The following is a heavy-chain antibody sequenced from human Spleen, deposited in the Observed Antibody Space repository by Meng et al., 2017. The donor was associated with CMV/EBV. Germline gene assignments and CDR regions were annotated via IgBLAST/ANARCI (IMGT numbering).Heavy chain of an antibody. Sequence: GSLRLSCTVSGGSISSYYWSWIRQPPGKGLEWIGDIYHTGSTNYNPSLNSRVSISLATPKNQFSLKLISVTAADSAVHYCARGRGGMAYWGQGTLVTVSS. CDR2: IYHTGST. CDR1: GGSISSYY. CDR3: ARGRGGMAY. V-gene: IGHV4-59*01. D-gene: IGHD3-16*01. J-gene: IGHJ4*02.